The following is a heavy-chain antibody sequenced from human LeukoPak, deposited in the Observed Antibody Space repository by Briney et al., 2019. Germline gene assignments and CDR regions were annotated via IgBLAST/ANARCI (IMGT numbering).Heavy chain of an antibody. Sequence: GGSLRLSCAASGFTFSSYEMNWVRQAPGKGLEWVSYISSSGSTIYYADSVKGRFTISRDNAKNSLYLQMNSLRAEDTAVYYCARGGDFLEWLFPYLYYFYFWGQGTLVTVSS. J-gene: IGHJ4*02. CDR3: ARGGDFLEWLFPYLYYFYF. V-gene: IGHV3-48*03. CDR2: ISSSGSTI. D-gene: IGHD3-3*01. CDR1: GFTFSSYE.